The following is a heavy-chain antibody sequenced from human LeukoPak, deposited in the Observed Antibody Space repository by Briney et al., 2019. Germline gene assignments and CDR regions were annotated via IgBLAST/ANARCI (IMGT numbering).Heavy chain of an antibody. CDR1: GYTFTGHY. V-gene: IGHV1-69*04. D-gene: IGHD6-13*01. Sequence: SVKVSCKASGYTFTGHYMHWVRQAPGQGLEWMGRIIPILGIANYAQKFQGRVTITADKSTSTAYMELSSLRSEDTAVYYCARARIRIAAADTLDYWGQGTLVTVSS. CDR3: ARARIRIAAADTLDY. J-gene: IGHJ4*02. CDR2: IIPILGIA.